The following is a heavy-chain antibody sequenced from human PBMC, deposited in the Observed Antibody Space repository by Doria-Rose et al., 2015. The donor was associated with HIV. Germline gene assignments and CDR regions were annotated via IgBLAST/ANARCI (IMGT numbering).Heavy chain of an antibody. Sequence: VQLVESGGGVVQPGRSLRLSCAASGFTFSTYAMHWVRQAPGTGLEWVAVIWYDGSKKYYADSVTGRFTISRDNSKNTLYLQMNSLRAEDTAVYYCAKDNSLYDYWSGPDYWGQGSLVTVSS. D-gene: IGHD3-3*01. CDR3: AKDNSLYDYWSGPDY. V-gene: IGHV3-30*18. J-gene: IGHJ4*02. CDR1: GFTFSTYA. CDR2: IWYDGSKK.